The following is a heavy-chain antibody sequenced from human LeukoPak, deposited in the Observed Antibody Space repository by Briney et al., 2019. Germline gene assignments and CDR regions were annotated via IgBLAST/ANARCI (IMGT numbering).Heavy chain of an antibody. V-gene: IGHV3-15*01. CDR2: IKSKTDGGTT. CDR1: RFILSNAY. D-gene: IGHD4-23*01. CDR3: TSEEDDYRGRTGY. J-gene: IGHJ4*02. Sequence: AGGSLRLSCAASRFILSNAYIMWVRQAPGKGLEWVGRIKSKTDGGTTDYAAPVKDRFTISRDDSKNTLYLQMRSLKTEDTAVYYCTSEEDDYRGRTGYWGQGTLVTVSS.